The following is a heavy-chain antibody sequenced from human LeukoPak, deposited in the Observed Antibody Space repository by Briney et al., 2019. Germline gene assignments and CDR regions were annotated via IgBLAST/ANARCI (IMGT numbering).Heavy chain of an antibody. CDR3: AKHFTNLDV. D-gene: IGHD2-8*01. J-gene: IGHJ6*02. CDR1: GGSVGSGGYY. Sequence: PSETLSLTCSVSGGSVGSGGYYWGWIRQSPGKGLEWIVSIFSTGRTYFNPSLKSRVTILADTSKNTFSLKLTSATPADTAVYYCAKHFTNLDVWGQGTTVTVSS. V-gene: IGHV4-39*01. CDR2: IFSTGRT.